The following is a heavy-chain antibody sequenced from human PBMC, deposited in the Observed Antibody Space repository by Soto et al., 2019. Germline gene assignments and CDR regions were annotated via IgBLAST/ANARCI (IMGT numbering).Heavy chain of an antibody. CDR1: DGSISINF. CDR2: IRYSGST. Sequence: SETLSLTCTISDGSISINFWNWIRQSPNKGLEWIGYIRYSGSTDHNPSLKGRVTISIDTSSNQFSLTLTSVTAADTAVYYCARGRAVTQSFYFDSWGKGTLVTVSS. J-gene: IGHJ4*02. CDR3: ARGRAVTQSFYFDS. V-gene: IGHV4-59*01. D-gene: IGHD2-21*02.